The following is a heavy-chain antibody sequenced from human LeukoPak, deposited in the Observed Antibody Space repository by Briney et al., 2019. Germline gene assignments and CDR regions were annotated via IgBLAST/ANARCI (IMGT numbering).Heavy chain of an antibody. D-gene: IGHD2-2*01. CDR3: VRDDPRRGQLLLGNWFDP. V-gene: IGHV3-21*01. Sequence: PWGSLRLSCAASGFTFSSYSMNWVRQAPGKGLEWVSAISSSSSYIYYADSLKGRFTISRDNARKSLYLHMNSLRAEDTAVYYCVRDDPRRGQLLLGNWFDPWGQGTLVTVSS. CDR1: GFTFSSYS. CDR2: ISSSSSYI. J-gene: IGHJ5*02.